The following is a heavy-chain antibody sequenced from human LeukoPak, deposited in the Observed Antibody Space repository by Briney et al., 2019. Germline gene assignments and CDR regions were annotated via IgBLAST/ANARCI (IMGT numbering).Heavy chain of an antibody. CDR1: GGTFSSYA. Sequence: SVKVSCKASGGTFSSYAISWVRQAPGQGLEWMGGIIPIFGTANYAQKFQGRVTITTDESTSTAYMELNSLRSEDTAVYYCARGQSGINWFDPWGQGTLVTVSS. J-gene: IGHJ5*02. D-gene: IGHD5-24*01. CDR3: ARGQSGINWFDP. V-gene: IGHV1-69*05. CDR2: IIPIFGTA.